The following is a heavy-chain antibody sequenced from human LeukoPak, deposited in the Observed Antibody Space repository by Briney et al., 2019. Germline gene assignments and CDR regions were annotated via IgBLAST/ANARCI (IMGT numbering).Heavy chain of an antibody. CDR1: GFTFSSYS. D-gene: IGHD3-10*01. CDR3: ARDGWFGDYNWFDP. Sequence: GESLRLSCAASGFTFSSYSMNWVRQAPGKGLEWVSYISIASNTIYYADSVKGRFTISRHNAKNSLYLQMNSLRAEDTAMYYCARDGWFGDYNWFDPWGQGTLVTVSS. V-gene: IGHV3-48*01. J-gene: IGHJ5*02. CDR2: ISIASNTI.